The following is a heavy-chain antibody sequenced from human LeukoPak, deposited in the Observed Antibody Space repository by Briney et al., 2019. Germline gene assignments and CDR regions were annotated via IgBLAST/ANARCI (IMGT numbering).Heavy chain of an antibody. CDR1: GYAFTGYY. J-gene: IGHJ4*02. V-gene: IGHV1-2*02. Sequence: ASVKVSCKASGYAFTGYYMHWVRQAPGQGLEWMGWINPNSGGTNYAQKFQGRVTMTRDTSISTAYMELSRLRSDDTAVYYCAIPRLDLGSYFDYWGQGTLVTVSS. D-gene: IGHD6-19*01. CDR3: AIPRLDLGSYFDY. CDR2: INPNSGGT.